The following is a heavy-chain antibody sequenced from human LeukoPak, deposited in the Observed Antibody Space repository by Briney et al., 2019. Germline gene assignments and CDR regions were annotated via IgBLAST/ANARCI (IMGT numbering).Heavy chain of an antibody. CDR2: INPSGGST. CDR3: ARVRDSGSYHRVLYYMDV. D-gene: IGHD1-26*01. J-gene: IGHJ6*03. V-gene: IGHV1-46*01. Sequence: VASVKVSCKASGYTFTSYYMHWVRQAPGQGLEWMGIINPSGGSTSYAQKFQDRVTMTRDTSTSTVYMELSSLRSEDTAVYYCARVRDSGSYHRVLYYMDVWGKGTTVTASS. CDR1: GYTFTSYY.